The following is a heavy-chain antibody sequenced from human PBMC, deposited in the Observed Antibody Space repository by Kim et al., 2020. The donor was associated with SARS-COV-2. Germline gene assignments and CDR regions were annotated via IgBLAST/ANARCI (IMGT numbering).Heavy chain of an antibody. CDR2: IAHDGNRE. CDR3: ARDPVNGRPDYFDY. J-gene: IGHJ4*02. V-gene: IGHV3-30*04. CDR1: GFSFGSYT. Sequence: GGSLRLSCAASGFSFGSYTMHWVRQAPGKGLEWVGVIAHDGNREYYGASVKGRFSISRDDSKNTLYLQMNSLRLEDTALYYCARDPVNGRPDYFDYWGQG. D-gene: IGHD1-26*01.